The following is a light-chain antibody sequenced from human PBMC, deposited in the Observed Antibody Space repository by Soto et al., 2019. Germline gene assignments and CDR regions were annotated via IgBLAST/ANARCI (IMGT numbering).Light chain of an antibody. CDR1: QTISSR. CDR2: KAS. V-gene: IGKV1-5*03. J-gene: IGKJ1*01. CDR3: QPYNTYSEA. Sequence: DVQMTQSPSTLSGSVGDRVTITCRASQTISSRLAWYQQKPGKAPKLLIYKASTLKSGVPSRFSGSGSGTGFTLTISSLQPDDFATYYCQPYNTYSEAFGQGPKWIS.